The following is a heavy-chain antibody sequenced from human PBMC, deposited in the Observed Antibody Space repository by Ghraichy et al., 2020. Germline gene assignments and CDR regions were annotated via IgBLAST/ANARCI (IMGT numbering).Heavy chain of an antibody. Sequence: SGPTLVKPTQTLTLTCTFSGFSLSTSGVGVGWIRQPPGKALEWLALIYWNDDKRYSPSLKSRLTITKDTSKNQVVLTMTNMDPVDTATYYCAHRPSSLEWLTYYFDYWGQGTLVTVSS. CDR2: IYWNDDK. J-gene: IGHJ4*02. D-gene: IGHD3-3*01. CDR3: AHRPSSLEWLTYYFDY. V-gene: IGHV2-5*01. CDR1: GFSLSTSGVG.